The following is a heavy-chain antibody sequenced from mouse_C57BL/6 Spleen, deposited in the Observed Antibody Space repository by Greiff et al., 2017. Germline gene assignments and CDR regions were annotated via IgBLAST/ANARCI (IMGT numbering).Heavy chain of an antibody. Sequence: EVKLQESGGGLVQPGGSLSLTCAASGFTFTDYYMSWVRQPPGKALEWLGFIRNKANGYTTEYSASVKGRFTISRDNSQSILYLQMNALRAEDSATYYCASAYDYDAWFAYWGQGTLVTVSA. J-gene: IGHJ3*01. CDR1: GFTFTDYY. CDR3: ASAYDYDAWFAY. CDR2: IRNKANGYTT. D-gene: IGHD2-4*01. V-gene: IGHV7-3*01.